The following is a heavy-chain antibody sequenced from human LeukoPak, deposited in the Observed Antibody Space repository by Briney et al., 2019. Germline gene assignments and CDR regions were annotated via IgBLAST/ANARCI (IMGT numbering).Heavy chain of an antibody. Sequence: PSETLSLTCSGSNYSISNSLYWGWLRQPPGKGLEWIGSIYRSGSTFYNPSLKSRVTISLDTSKNQFSLKLSSVTAADTAVYYCARHYFDISDSYSFDSWGQGTLVTVSS. D-gene: IGHD3-9*01. CDR1: NYSISNSLY. J-gene: IGHJ4*02. CDR3: ARHYFDISDSYSFDS. CDR2: IYRSGST. V-gene: IGHV4-38-2*02.